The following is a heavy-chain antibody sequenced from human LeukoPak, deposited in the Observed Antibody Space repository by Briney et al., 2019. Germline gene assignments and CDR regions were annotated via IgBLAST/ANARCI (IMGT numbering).Heavy chain of an antibody. D-gene: IGHD3-22*01. CDR2: ISWDGGSR. Sequence: GGSLRLSCAASGFSFDKYTLHWARHAPGKGLEWVSLISWDGGSRDYADSVKGRFTISRDNSKNSLYLQMNSLRTEDTALYYCAKDLDSSGYRFYFRHWGQGTLVTVSS. J-gene: IGHJ1*01. CDR1: GFSFDKYT. CDR3: AKDLDSSGYRFYFRH. V-gene: IGHV3-43*01.